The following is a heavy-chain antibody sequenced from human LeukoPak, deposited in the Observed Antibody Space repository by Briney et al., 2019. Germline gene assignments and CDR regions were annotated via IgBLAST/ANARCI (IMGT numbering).Heavy chain of an antibody. V-gene: IGHV3-21*01. CDR1: GFTFSSYG. CDR3: ARNYDWGSWRYYYYMAV. D-gene: IGHD3-10*01. CDR2: ITTSSSYM. Sequence: GGSLRLSCAASGFTFSSYGMHWVRRTPGKGLEWVSSITTSSSYMFYADSVKGRFTISRDNANKSLYLQMNSLRAKDTAIYYCARNYDWGSWRYYYYMAVWGKGATVTIPS. J-gene: IGHJ6*03.